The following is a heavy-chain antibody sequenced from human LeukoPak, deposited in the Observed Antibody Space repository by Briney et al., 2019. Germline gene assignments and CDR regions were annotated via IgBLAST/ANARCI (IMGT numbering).Heavy chain of an antibody. D-gene: IGHD4-17*01. CDR3: ARDRYGDHTYFDY. V-gene: IGHV4-30-2*01. J-gene: IGHJ4*02. CDR2: IYHSGST. Sequence: PSETLSLTCAVSGGSISSGGYSWSWIRQPPGKGLEWIGYIYHSGSTYYSPSLKSRVTISVDRSKNQFSLKLSSVTAADTAVYYCARDRYGDHTYFDYWGQGTLVTVSS. CDR1: GGSISSGGYS.